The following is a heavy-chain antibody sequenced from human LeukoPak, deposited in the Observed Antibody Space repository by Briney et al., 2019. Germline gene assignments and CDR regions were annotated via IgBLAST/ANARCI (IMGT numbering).Heavy chain of an antibody. CDR3: ARASDYVSFDY. CDR2: INHSGST. D-gene: IGHD4-17*01. CDR1: GGSFSGYY. V-gene: IGHV4-34*01. J-gene: IGHJ4*02. Sequence: SETLSLTCAVYGGSFSGYYWTWIRQPPGKGLEWIGEINHSGSTNYNPSLKSRVTISVDTSKDQFSLKLSSVTAADTAVYYCARASDYVSFDYWGQGTLVTVSS.